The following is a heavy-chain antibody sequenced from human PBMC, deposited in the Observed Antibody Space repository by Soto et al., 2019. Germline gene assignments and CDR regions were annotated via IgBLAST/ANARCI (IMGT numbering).Heavy chain of an antibody. J-gene: IGHJ5*02. Sequence: QITLKESGPTLVKPTQTLTLTCTFSGFSLTTSGVGVGWIRQPPGKALEYLALIYWDDDKRYSPSLRNRLSVTQDTSKNQVVLTMTNMDPVDTATYYCAHRLEYSGNWEVGWFDPWGQGTLVTVSS. CDR1: GFSLTTSGVG. CDR3: AHRLEYSGNWEVGWFDP. V-gene: IGHV2-5*02. CDR2: IYWDDDK. D-gene: IGHD1-26*01.